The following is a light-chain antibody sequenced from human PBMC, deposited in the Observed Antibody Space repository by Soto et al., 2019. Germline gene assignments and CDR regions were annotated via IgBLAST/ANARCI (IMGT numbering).Light chain of an antibody. V-gene: IGLV2-14*01. CDR2: GVS. CDR1: SSDIGGYNY. CDR3: SSYTSSTTWV. Sequence: QSVLTQPASVSGSPGQSITISCTGTSSDIGGYNYVSWYQQHPGKAPKLMISGVSDRPSGVSYRFSGSKSGNTASLTISGLQAEDEADYYCSSYTSSTTWVFGGGTKLTVL. J-gene: IGLJ3*02.